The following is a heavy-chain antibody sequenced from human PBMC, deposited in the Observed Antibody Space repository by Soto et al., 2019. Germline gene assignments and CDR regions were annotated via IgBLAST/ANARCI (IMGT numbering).Heavy chain of an antibody. J-gene: IGHJ4*02. Sequence: ASETLSLTCPVSGFSISSSSYYWGWIRQPPGKGLEWIGSIYYSGSTYYNPSLKSRVTISVDTSKNQFSLKLSSVTAADTAVYYCARADPIFGVAELFDYWGQGTLVTVSS. V-gene: IGHV4-39*07. CDR1: GFSISSSSYY. D-gene: IGHD3-3*02. CDR2: IYYSGST. CDR3: ARADPIFGVAELFDY.